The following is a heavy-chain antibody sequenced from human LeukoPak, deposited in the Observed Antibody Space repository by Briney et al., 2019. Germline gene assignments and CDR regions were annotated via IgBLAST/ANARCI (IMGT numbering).Heavy chain of an antibody. V-gene: IGHV3-30-3*01. CDR3: ARDLRSGPPDYFDS. Sequence: QPGRSLRLSCAASGFTFSTYATHCVRQAPGKGLEWVSVMSTDGNIKIYTDSVKGRFTISRDNSKNTQYLEMNSLRVDDTAVYFCARDLRSGPPDYFDSWGQGTLVTVSS. CDR1: GFTFSTYA. J-gene: IGHJ4*02. D-gene: IGHD1-14*01. CDR2: MSTDGNIK.